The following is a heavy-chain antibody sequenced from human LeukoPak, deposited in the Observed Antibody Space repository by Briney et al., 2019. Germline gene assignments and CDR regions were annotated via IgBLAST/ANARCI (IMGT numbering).Heavy chain of an antibody. CDR2: IRYDGSNK. V-gene: IGHV3-30*02. CDR1: GFIFSSYG. CDR3: AKASPGVRYFDWLLNY. Sequence: GGSLRLSCAASGFIFSSYGMHWVRQAPGKGLEWVAFIRYDGSNKYYADSVKGRFTISRDNSKNTLYLQMNSLRAEDTAVYYCAKASPGVRYFDWLLNYWGQGTLVTVSS. J-gene: IGHJ4*02. D-gene: IGHD3-9*01.